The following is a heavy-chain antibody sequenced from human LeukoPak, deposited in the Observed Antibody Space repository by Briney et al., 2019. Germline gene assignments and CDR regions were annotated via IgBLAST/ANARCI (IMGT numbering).Heavy chain of an antibody. CDR3: ARDEGNYDFWSGYYDGAFDI. Sequence: ASVKVSCKASGYTFTSYGISWVRQAPGQGLEWMGWISAYNGNTNYAQKLQGRVTKTTDTSTSTAYMELRSLRSDDTAVYYCARDEGNYDFWSGYYDGAFDIWGQGTMVTVSS. CDR2: ISAYNGNT. V-gene: IGHV1-18*01. D-gene: IGHD3-3*01. J-gene: IGHJ3*02. CDR1: GYTFTSYG.